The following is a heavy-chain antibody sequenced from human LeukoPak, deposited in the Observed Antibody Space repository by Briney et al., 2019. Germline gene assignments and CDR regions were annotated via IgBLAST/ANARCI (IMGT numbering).Heavy chain of an antibody. CDR1: GFTFSSFG. D-gene: IGHD4/OR15-4a*01. CDR2: IRYDGSTK. Sequence: GGSLRLSCAASGFTFSSFGMHWVRQAPGKGLEWVAFIRYDGSTKHYADSVQGRFTISRDNSKNTLYLQMNSLRADDTAFYYCARDTLGEGEDANYAVYYFDYWGQGTVVTASS. CDR3: ARDTLGEGEDANYAVYYFDY. V-gene: IGHV3-30*02. J-gene: IGHJ4*02.